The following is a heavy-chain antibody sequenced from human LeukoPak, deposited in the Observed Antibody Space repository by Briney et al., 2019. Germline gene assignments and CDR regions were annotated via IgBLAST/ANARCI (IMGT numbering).Heavy chain of an antibody. J-gene: IGHJ4*02. CDR1: TGSFIDHY. CDR2: IYHDGYI. V-gene: IGHV4-34*01. D-gene: IGHD3-10*01. CDR3: ASSEYYGSGSTADY. Sequence: SETLSLTCAVYTGSFIDHYWSWVRQRPGKGLEWIGEIYHDGYIGYNPSLQSRVTLLIDTSKNQFSLKLSSVTAADTAVYYCASSEYYGSGSTADYWGQGTLVTVSS.